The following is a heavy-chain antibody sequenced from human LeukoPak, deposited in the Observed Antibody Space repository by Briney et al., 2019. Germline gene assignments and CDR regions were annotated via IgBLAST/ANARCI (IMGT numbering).Heavy chain of an antibody. J-gene: IGHJ4*02. V-gene: IGHV4-59*01. Sequence: PSETLSLTCTVSGGSISSYYWSWIRQPPGKGLEWIGCIYYSGSTNYNPSLKSRVTISLDTSKNHFSLKLTSVTAADTAVYYCARGDFWSGFDYWGQGTLATVSS. D-gene: IGHD3-3*01. CDR3: ARGDFWSGFDY. CDR2: IYYSGST. CDR1: GGSISSYY.